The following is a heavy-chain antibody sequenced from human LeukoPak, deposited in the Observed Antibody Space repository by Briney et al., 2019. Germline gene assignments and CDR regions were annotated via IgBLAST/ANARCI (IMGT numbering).Heavy chain of an antibody. Sequence: GGSLRLSCAASGLTFSTYWMSWVRQAPGKGLEWVANIKEDGSEKYYVDSVKGRFTISRDNAKNSLYLQMNSLRAEDTAVYYCARLVVVVTANWFDPWGQGTLVTVSS. J-gene: IGHJ5*02. CDR3: ARLVVVVTANWFDP. V-gene: IGHV3-7*01. CDR1: GLTFSTYW. CDR2: IKEDGSEK. D-gene: IGHD2-21*02.